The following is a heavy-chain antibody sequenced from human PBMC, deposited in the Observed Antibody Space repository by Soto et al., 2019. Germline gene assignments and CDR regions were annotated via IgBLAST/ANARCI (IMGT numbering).Heavy chain of an antibody. V-gene: IGHV3-23*01. Sequence: GGSLRLSCAASGFTFSSYAMSCVRQAPGKGLEWVSAISGSGGSTYYADSVKGRFTISRDNSKNTLYLQMNSLRAEDTAVYYCTTGQQLVRVYFDYWGQGTLVTVSS. CDR2: ISGSGGST. CDR1: GFTFSSYA. CDR3: TTGQQLVRVYFDY. J-gene: IGHJ4*02. D-gene: IGHD6-13*01.